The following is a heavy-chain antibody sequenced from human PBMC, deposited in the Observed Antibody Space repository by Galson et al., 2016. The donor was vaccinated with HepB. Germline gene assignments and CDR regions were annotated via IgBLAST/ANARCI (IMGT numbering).Heavy chain of an antibody. Sequence: SLRLSCAASGFSSGDYAMNWFRQAPGKGLEWVGFIRSLYYGGTTEYAASVKGRFIISRDDPNSIAYLQMNSLKTEDTGVYYCARGDSSGHRPPIDFWGQGTLVTVSS. CDR2: IRSLYYGGTT. J-gene: IGHJ4*02. D-gene: IGHD3-22*01. CDR3: ARGDSSGHRPPIDF. CDR1: GFSSGDYA. V-gene: IGHV3-49*03.